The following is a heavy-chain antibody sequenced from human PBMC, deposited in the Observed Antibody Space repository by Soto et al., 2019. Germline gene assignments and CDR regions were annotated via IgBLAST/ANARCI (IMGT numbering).Heavy chain of an antibody. J-gene: IGHJ3*02. CDR3: ARAPRFLEWLFDAFDI. V-gene: IGHV3-21*01. Sequence: GGSLRLSCAASGFTFSSYSMNWVRQAPGKGLEWVSSISSSSSYIYYADSVKGRFTISRDNAKNSLYLQMNSLRAEDTAVYYCARAPRFLEWLFDAFDIWGQGTMVTVSS. CDR2: ISSSSSYI. CDR1: GFTFSSYS. D-gene: IGHD3-3*01.